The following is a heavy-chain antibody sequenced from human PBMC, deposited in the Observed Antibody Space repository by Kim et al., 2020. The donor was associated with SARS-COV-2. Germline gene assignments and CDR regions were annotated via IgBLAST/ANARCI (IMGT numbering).Heavy chain of an antibody. V-gene: IGHV3-23*01. D-gene: IGHD6-19*01. J-gene: IGHJ5*02. Sequence: GGSLRLSCAASGFTFSSYAMSWVRQAPGKGLEWVSAISGSGGSTYYADSVKGRFTISRDNSKNTLYLQMNSLRAEDTAVYYCAKGLGIAVAGTWFDPWGQGTLVTVSS. CDR2: ISGSGGST. CDR3: AKGLGIAVAGTWFDP. CDR1: GFTFSSYA.